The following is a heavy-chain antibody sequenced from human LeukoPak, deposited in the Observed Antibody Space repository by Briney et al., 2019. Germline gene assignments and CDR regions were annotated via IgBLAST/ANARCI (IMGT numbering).Heavy chain of an antibody. CDR3: ARAPYPYYYDSSGYYVYYFDY. V-gene: IGHV4-59*01. CDR2: IYYSGST. CDR1: GGSISSYY. D-gene: IGHD3-22*01. Sequence: PSETLSLTCTVSGGSISSYYWSWIRQPPGKGLEWIGYIYYSGSTNYNPSLKSRVTISVDTSKNQFSLKPSSVTAADTAVYYCARAPYPYYYDSSGYYVYYFDYWGQGTLVTVSS. J-gene: IGHJ4*02.